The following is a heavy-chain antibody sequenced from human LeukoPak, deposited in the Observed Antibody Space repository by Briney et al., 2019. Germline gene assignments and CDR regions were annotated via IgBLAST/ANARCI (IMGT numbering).Heavy chain of an antibody. V-gene: IGHV1-8*01. CDR2: MNSNTGNT. J-gene: IGHJ3*02. Sequence: ASVKVSCKASGFTLTNFDINWVRQATGQGLEWMGWMNSNTGNTGYAQEFQGRVTMTRDTSIGTAYMELTNLRSEDTAVYYCARGYSSGWYGEHAFDIWGQGTMVTVSS. D-gene: IGHD6-19*01. CDR3: ARGYSSGWYGEHAFDI. CDR1: GFTLTNFD.